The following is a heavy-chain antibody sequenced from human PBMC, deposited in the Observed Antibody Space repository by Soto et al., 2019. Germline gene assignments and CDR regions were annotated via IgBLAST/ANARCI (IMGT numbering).Heavy chain of an antibody. CDR2: INYSGSI. V-gene: IGHV4-39*01. CDR1: GGSISSSSYY. Sequence: SETLSLTCTVSGGSISSSSYYWGWIRQPPGKGLEWIGSINYSGSIYYNPSLKSRVTISVDTSKNQFSLKLNSVTAADTAVYPCARQLGMEWLDFWGQGTLVTVSS. CDR3: ARQLGMEWLDF. D-gene: IGHD1-20*01. J-gene: IGHJ5*01.